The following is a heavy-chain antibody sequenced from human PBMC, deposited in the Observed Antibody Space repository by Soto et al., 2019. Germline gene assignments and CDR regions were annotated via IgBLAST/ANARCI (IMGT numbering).Heavy chain of an antibody. CDR3: ARWVLRNQYYFDY. Sequence: ASVKVFCKASGGTFSSYAISWVRQAPGQGLEWMGGIIPIFGTANYAQKFQGRVTITADESTSTAYMELSSLRSEDTAVYYCARWVLRNQYYFDYWGQGTLVTVSS. D-gene: IGHD4-17*01. V-gene: IGHV1-69*13. CDR2: IIPIFGTA. J-gene: IGHJ4*02. CDR1: GGTFSSYA.